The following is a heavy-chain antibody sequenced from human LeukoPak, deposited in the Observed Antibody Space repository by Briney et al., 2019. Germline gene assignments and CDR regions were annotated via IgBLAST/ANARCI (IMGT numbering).Heavy chain of an antibody. D-gene: IGHD2-21*02. CDR3: ARDVHIVVVTAPFDY. CDR1: GFTISDYY. V-gene: IGHV3-11*01. Sequence: GGSLRLSCAASGFTISDYYMSWIRQAPGKGLEWVSYISSSGSTIYYADSVKGRFTISRDNAKNSLYLQMNSLRAEDTAVYYCARDVHIVVVTAPFDYWGQGTLVTVSS. CDR2: ISSSGSTI. J-gene: IGHJ4*02.